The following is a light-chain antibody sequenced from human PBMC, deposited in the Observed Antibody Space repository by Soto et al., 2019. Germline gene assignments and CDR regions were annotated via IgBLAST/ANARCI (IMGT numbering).Light chain of an antibody. CDR3: QSYDSSLSAVV. CDR2: GNS. J-gene: IGLJ2*01. Sequence: QSVLTQPPSVSGAPGQRVTISCTGSSSNIGAGYDVHWYQQLPGTAPKLLIYGNSNRPSGVPDRFSGSKSGTSASLAITGLQAEDEADYYCQSYDSSLSAVVFDGGTNSPS. CDR1: SSNIGAGYD. V-gene: IGLV1-40*01.